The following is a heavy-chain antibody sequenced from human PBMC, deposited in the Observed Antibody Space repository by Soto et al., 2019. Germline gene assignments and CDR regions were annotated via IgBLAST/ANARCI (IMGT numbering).Heavy chain of an antibody. J-gene: IGHJ6*02. D-gene: IGHD3-22*01. Sequence: QVQLQQWGAGLLKPSETLSLTCAVYGGSFSGYYWSWIRQPPGKGLEWIGEINHSGSTNYNPSLKSRVTISVDTSKNQFSLKLSSVTAADTAVYYCARGGVMIVVVKARGMDVWGQGTTVTVSS. CDR1: GGSFSGYY. CDR2: INHSGST. V-gene: IGHV4-34*01. CDR3: ARGGVMIVVVKARGMDV.